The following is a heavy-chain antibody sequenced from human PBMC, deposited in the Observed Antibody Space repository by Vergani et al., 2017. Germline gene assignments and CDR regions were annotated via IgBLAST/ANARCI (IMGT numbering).Heavy chain of an antibody. J-gene: IGHJ4*02. Sequence: QVQLVQSGAEVKKPGASVKVSCKASGYTFTSYYMHWVRQAPGQGLEWMGIINPSGGRTSYAQKCQGRVTMTRDTSTSTVYMGLIRLRSEDTAVYYCARDGVLDYWGQGTLVTVSS. CDR3: ARDGVLDY. CDR2: INPSGGRT. V-gene: IGHV1-46*01. D-gene: IGHD3-3*01. CDR1: GYTFTSYY.